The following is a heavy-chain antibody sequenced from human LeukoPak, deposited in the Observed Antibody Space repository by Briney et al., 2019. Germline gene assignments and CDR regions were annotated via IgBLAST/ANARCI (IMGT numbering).Heavy chain of an antibody. J-gene: IGHJ1*01. CDR3: ARDYAPTTYGSGSYYYFQH. V-gene: IGHV1-2*02. D-gene: IGHD3-10*01. CDR2: IRPYSGGT. Sequence: ASMKVSCKASGYTFTGYHMHWVRQAPGQGLEWMGWIRPYSGGTNYAQKFQGRVTMTRDTSTSTVYMELSSLRSEDTAVYYCARDYAPTTYGSGSYYYFQHWGQGTLVTVSS. CDR1: GYTFTGYH.